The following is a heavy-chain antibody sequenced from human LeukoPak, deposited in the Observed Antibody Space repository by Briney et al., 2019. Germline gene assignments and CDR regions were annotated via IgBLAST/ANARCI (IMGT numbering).Heavy chain of an antibody. J-gene: IGHJ4*02. CDR2: ISSSSSYI. CDR3: ASGCSSTSCYRGRDY. D-gene: IGHD2-2*01. V-gene: IGHV3-21*01. CDR1: GFTFSSYS. Sequence: GGSLRLSCAASGFTFSSYSMNWVRQAPGKGPEWVSSISSSSSYIYYADSVKGRFTISRDNAKNSLYLQMNSLRAEDTAVYYCASGCSSTSCYRGRDYWGQGTLVTVSS.